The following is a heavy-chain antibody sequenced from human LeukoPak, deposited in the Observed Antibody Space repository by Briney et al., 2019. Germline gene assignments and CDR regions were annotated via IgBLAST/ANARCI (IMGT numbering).Heavy chain of an antibody. CDR3: ARDPRWLTPDCTSTSCYENYFDP. D-gene: IGHD2-2*01. CDR1: GYSISNGYQ. V-gene: IGHV4-38-2*02. CDR2: IYHSGSA. J-gene: IGHJ5*02. Sequence: PSETLSLTCAVSGYSISNGYQWAWIRQPPGKTLEWIGSIYHSGSAHYNPSLKRRGTISEDTSNNHFSLRLSSVTAADTAVYYCARDPRWLTPDCTSTSCYENYFDPWGQGTLVTVSS.